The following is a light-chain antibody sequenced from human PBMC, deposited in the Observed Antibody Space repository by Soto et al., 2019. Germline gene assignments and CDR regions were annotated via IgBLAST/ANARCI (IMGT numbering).Light chain of an antibody. CDR2: GAS. Sequence: EIVMTQSPATLSVSPGDRATLACSASQIVSSNLAWYQQKPGQAPRLLIYGASTRATGIPARFSGSRSGTEFTLTISSLQSEDFAVYYCQQYNNWPPRTFGQGTKVEIK. CDR1: QIVSSN. CDR3: QQYNNWPPRT. V-gene: IGKV3-15*01. J-gene: IGKJ1*01.